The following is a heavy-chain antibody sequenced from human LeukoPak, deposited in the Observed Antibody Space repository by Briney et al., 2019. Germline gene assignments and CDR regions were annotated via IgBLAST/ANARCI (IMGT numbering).Heavy chain of an antibody. D-gene: IGHD6-13*01. CDR2: ISSSGNT. Sequence: GGSLRLSCAASGFTFSRSAMTWVRQTPGTGLDWVSSISSSGNTYYADSVKGRFTISRDNSKNMLYLQMNSLRAEDTAVYYCVKGRISEDGLDVWGQGTLDTVSS. J-gene: IGHJ4*02. CDR1: GFTFSRSA. V-gene: IGHV3-23*01. CDR3: VKGRISEDGLDV.